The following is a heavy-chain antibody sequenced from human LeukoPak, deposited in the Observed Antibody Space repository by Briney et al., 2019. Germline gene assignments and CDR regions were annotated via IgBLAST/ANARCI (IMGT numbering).Heavy chain of an antibody. D-gene: IGHD1-1*01. CDR1: GDSVSSNSAA. V-gene: IGHV6-1*01. CDR2: TYYRSKWYN. CDR3: VRARTVRDPYYYGMDV. Sequence: SQTLSLTCAISGDSVSSNSAAWNWIRQSPSRGLEWLGRTYYRSKWYNDYAVSVKSRITINPDTSKNQFSLQLNSVTPEDTAVYYCVRARTVRDPYYYGMDVWGRGTTVTVSS. J-gene: IGHJ6*02.